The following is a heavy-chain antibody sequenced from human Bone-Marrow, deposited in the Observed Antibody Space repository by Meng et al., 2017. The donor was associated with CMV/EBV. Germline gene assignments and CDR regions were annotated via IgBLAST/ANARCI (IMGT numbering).Heavy chain of an antibody. CDR2: ISGSGGST. V-gene: IGHV3-23*01. CDR3: ANLAAAGPAY. Sequence: GESLKISCAASGFTFSSYAMSWVRQAPGKGLEWVSAISGSGGSTYYADSVKGRFTISRDNSKNTLYLQMNSLRAEDTAVYYCANLAAAGPAYWGQGTLVTVSS. D-gene: IGHD6-13*01. J-gene: IGHJ4*02. CDR1: GFTFSSYA.